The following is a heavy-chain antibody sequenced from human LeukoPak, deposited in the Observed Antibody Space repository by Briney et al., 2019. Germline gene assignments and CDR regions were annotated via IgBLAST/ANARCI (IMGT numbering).Heavy chain of an antibody. Sequence: PSETLSLTCTVSGGSISSYYWSWIRQPPGKGLEWIGYIYYSGSTNYNPSLKSRVTISVDTSKNQFSLKLSSVTAADTAVYYCARGPSYYDFWNGYYEYFQHWGQGTLVTVSS. CDR3: ARGPSYYDFWNGYYEYFQH. D-gene: IGHD3-3*01. CDR1: GGSISSYY. V-gene: IGHV4-59*01. CDR2: IYYSGST. J-gene: IGHJ1*01.